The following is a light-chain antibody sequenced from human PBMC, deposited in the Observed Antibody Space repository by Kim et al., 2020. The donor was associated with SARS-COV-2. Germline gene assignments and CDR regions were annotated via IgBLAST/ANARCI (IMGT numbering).Light chain of an antibody. Sequence: DIQLTQSPSFLSASVGDIVTITCRASQGIARYLAWYQQKPGKAPNLLIHGASTLQSGVPSRFSGSGSWTEFTLTIGSLQPEDSAIYYCQQFNSYPYTFGQGTKLEI. CDR1: QGIARY. CDR3: QQFNSYPYT. CDR2: GAS. V-gene: IGKV1-9*01. J-gene: IGKJ2*01.